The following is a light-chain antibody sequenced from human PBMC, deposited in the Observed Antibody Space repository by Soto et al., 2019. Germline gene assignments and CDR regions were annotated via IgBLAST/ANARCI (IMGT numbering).Light chain of an antibody. Sequence: EIVLTQSPGTLSLSPGERATLSCRASQSFHSIYLAWYQQKPGQAPSLLIYGASSRATGIPDRFSGSGSGTDFTLTISRLEPEDFAVYYCQQYGSSPHFGGGTKVDIK. V-gene: IGKV3-20*01. CDR2: GAS. CDR1: QSFHSIY. J-gene: IGKJ4*01. CDR3: QQYGSSPH.